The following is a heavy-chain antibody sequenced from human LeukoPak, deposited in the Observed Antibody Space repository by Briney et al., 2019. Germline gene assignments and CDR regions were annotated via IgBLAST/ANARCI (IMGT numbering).Heavy chain of an antibody. CDR1: GGSISSYY. D-gene: IGHD1-20*01. CDR3: ARDNWNYYYYYGMDV. CDR2: IYYSGST. Sequence: SETLSLTCTVSGGSISSYYWSWIRQPPGKGLEWIGYIYYSGSTNYNPSLKSRVTISVDTPKNQFSLKLSSVTAADTAVYYCARDNWNYYYYYGMDVWGQGTTVTVSS. J-gene: IGHJ6*02. V-gene: IGHV4-59*01.